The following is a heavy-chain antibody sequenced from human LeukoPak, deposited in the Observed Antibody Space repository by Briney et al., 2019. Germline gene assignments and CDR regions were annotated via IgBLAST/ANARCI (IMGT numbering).Heavy chain of an antibody. CDR2: IGISAGST. Sequence: GGSLRLSCKASGSTFDNYAMSWVRQAPGKGLEWVSTIGISAGSTYYADAVKGRFTISRDNSKKTVILQMNRLRVEDTAVYYCEKVLGEIRMGVVFVFWGQGT. D-gene: IGHD3-10*01. CDR3: EKVLGEIRMGVVFVF. J-gene: IGHJ3*01. V-gene: IGHV3-23*01. CDR1: GSTFDNYA.